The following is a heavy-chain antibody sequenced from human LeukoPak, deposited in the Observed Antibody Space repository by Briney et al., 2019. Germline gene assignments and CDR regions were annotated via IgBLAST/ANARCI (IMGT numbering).Heavy chain of an antibody. D-gene: IGHD3-3*01. CDR1: GGSISSGGYY. V-gene: IGHV4-31*03. CDR3: ARASYYDFWSGYYTGGRNWFDP. CDR2: IYYSGST. Sequence: KPSETLSLTCTVSGGSISSGGYYWSWIRQHPGKGLEWIGYIYYSGSTYYNPSLKSRVTISVDTSKNQFSLKLSSVTAADTAVYYCARASYYDFWSGYYTGGRNWFDPWGQGTLVTVSS. J-gene: IGHJ5*02.